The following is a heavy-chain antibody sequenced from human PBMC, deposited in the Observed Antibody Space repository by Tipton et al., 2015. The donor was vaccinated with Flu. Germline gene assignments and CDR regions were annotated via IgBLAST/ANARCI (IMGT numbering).Heavy chain of an antibody. J-gene: IGHJ6*02. CDR3: ARDHPPSITVLGEITDYFGMDV. Sequence: SLRLSCAASGFLFSSYEMNWVRQAPGKGLEWVSHISSSGSTINYADAVKCRFTISRDNAKNALYLQMNSLGAEDTAVYYCARDHPPSITVLGEITDYFGMDVWGQGTTVTVSS. V-gene: IGHV3-48*03. CDR1: GFLFSSYE. CDR2: ISSSGSTI. D-gene: IGHD3-3*01.